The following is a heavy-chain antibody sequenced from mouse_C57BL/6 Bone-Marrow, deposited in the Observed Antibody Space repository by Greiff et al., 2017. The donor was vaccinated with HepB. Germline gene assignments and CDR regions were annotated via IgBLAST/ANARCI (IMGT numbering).Heavy chain of an antibody. J-gene: IGHJ2*01. CDR3: ARSSMVTNFDY. Sequence: QVQLQQPGAELVMPGASVKLSCKASGYTFTSYWMHWVKQRPGQGLEWIGEIDPSDSYTNYNQKFKGKSTLTVDKSSSTAYMQLSSLTSEDSAVYYCARSSMVTNFDYWGQGTTLTVAS. V-gene: IGHV1-69*01. D-gene: IGHD2-2*01. CDR1: GYTFTSYW. CDR2: IDPSDSYT.